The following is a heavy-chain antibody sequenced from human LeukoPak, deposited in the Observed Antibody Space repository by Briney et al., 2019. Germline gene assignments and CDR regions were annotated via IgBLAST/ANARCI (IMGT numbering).Heavy chain of an antibody. CDR1: GFTFSSYG. J-gene: IGHJ4*02. CDR2: ISYDGSNK. V-gene: IGHV3-30*18. CDR3: AKDPYHIDSSGYYYHGYFDY. D-gene: IGHD3-22*01. Sequence: GGSLRLSCAASGFTFSSYGMTWVRQAPGKGLEWVAVISYDGSNKYYADSVKGRFTISRDNSKNTLYLQMNSLRAEDTAVYYCAKDPYHIDSSGYYYHGYFDYWGQGTLVTVSS.